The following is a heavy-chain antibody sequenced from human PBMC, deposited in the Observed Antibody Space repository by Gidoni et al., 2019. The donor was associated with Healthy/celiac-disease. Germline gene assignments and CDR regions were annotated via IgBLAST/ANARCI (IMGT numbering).Heavy chain of an antibody. D-gene: IGHD3-3*01. CDR2: ISYDGSNK. V-gene: IGHV3-30-3*01. Sequence: QVQLVESGGGVVQPGRSLRLSCAASGFTFSSYAMHWVRQAPGKGLEWVAVISYDGSNKYYADSVKGRFTISRDNSKNTLYLQMNSLRAEDTAVYYCAREYYDFWSGYYQYFDYWGQGTLVTVSS. CDR3: AREYYDFWSGYYQYFDY. J-gene: IGHJ4*02. CDR1: GFTFSSYA.